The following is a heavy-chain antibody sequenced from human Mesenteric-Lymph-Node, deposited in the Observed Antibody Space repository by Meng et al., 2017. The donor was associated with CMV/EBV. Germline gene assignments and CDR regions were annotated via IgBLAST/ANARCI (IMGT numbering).Heavy chain of an antibody. Sequence: GGSLRLSCAASGFTFSNSAMTWIRQAPGKGLEWVSGISASGATTYFADSVKGRFTISRDNSKNTVYLQMNSLTAEDTALYYCAKDMFSSSAVTYFDSWGQGTLVTVSS. CDR3: AKDMFSSSAVTYFDS. D-gene: IGHD6-6*01. CDR2: ISASGATT. CDR1: GFTFSNSA. J-gene: IGHJ4*02. V-gene: IGHV3-23*01.